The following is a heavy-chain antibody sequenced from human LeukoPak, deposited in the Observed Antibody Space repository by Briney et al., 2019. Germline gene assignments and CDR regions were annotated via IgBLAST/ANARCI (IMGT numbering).Heavy chain of an antibody. V-gene: IGHV3-15*01. J-gene: IGHJ3*01. CDR2: IKSKTNGGTT. Sequence: GGSLRLSCAASGFTFSNAWMSWVRQAPGKGLERVGRIKSKTNGGTTDYAAPVKGRFTISRDDSKNTLYLQMDSLNTEDTALYYCTTVANYYGSGSKTIDVWGQGTMVTVSS. D-gene: IGHD3-10*01. CDR1: GFTFSNAW. CDR3: TTVANYYGSGSKTIDV.